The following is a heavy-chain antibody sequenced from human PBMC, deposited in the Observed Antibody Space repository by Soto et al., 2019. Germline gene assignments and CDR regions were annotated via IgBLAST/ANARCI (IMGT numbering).Heavy chain of an antibody. Sequence: EVQLLESGGGLVQPGGSLRLSCAASGFTFSHYAMSWVRRAPGKGLQGVSTIFGSGAPTHYADSVKGRFGIYRDNSTNMLGLEMNSLKNDDTAGYYCTREASSGGCAFDLWGQGTRVAVSS. D-gene: IGHD1-26*01. CDR2: IFGSGAPT. CDR1: GFTFSHYA. CDR3: TREASSGGCAFDL. J-gene: IGHJ3*01. V-gene: IGHV3-23*01.